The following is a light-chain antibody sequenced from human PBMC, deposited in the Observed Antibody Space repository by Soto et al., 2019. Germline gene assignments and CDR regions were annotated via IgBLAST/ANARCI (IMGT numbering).Light chain of an antibody. CDR1: SSDIGAYNF. J-gene: IGLJ2*01. CDR2: DVS. V-gene: IGLV2-11*01. Sequence: QSALTQPRSVSGSSGQSVTISCTGTSSDIGAYNFVSWYQQHPGKAPKLIVSDVSKRPSGVPDRFSGSKSGNTASLTISGLQPEDEADYHCCSYAGTYSVVFGGGTKLTVL. CDR3: CSYAGTYSVV.